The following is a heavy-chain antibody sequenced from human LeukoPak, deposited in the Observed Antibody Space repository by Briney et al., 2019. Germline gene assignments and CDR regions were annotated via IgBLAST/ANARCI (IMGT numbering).Heavy chain of an antibody. V-gene: IGHV3-21*01. Sequence: GGSLRLSCAASGFTFSSYSMNWVRQAPGKGLEWVSSISSSSSYIYYADSVKGRFTISRDNAKNSLYLQMNSLRAEDTAVYYCAREMVVVVPTAIEVYYYGMDVWGQGTTVTVSS. CDR2: ISSSSSYI. J-gene: IGHJ6*02. CDR1: GFTFSSYS. CDR3: AREMVVVVPTAIEVYYYGMDV. D-gene: IGHD2-2*01.